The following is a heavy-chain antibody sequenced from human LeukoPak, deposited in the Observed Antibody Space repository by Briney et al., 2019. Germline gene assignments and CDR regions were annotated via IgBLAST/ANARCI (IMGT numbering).Heavy chain of an antibody. Sequence: ASVKVSCKASGYTFTGYYMHWVRQPPGQGLEWMGLIHPNSGGTNYAQKFQGRVTITRDTSISTAYMELSRMRSEDTAVYYCATPTGGDCGGNCYAFDYWGQGTPVTVSS. D-gene: IGHD2-21*02. CDR2: IHPNSGGT. J-gene: IGHJ4*02. V-gene: IGHV1-2*02. CDR1: GYTFTGYY. CDR3: ATPTGGDCGGNCYAFDY.